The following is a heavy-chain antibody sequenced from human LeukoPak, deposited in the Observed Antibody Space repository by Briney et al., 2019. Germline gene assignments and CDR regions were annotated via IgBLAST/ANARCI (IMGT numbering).Heavy chain of an antibody. V-gene: IGHV3-53*01. D-gene: IGHD3-10*01. J-gene: IGHJ4*02. CDR2: IYTAGST. CDR3: AKEGWFGEWGAY. CDR1: GFTVSGNY. Sequence: PGGSLRLSCAASGFTVSGNYMSWVRQAPGTGLEWVSVIYTAGSTSYADSVRGRFTISRDNSKNTLYLQMNSLRAEDTAVYYCAKEGWFGEWGAYWGQGTLVTVSS.